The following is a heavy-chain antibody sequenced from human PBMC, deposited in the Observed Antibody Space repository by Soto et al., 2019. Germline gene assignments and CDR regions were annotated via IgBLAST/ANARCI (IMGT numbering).Heavy chain of an antibody. J-gene: IGHJ6*02. Sequence: GGSLRLSCAASGFTFSSYAMHWVRQAPGKGLEWVAVISYDGSNKYYADSVKGRFTISRDNSKSTLYLQMNSLRAEDTAVYYCARVMVRGVIADRYYYGMDVWGQGTTVTVSS. CDR3: ARVMVRGVIADRYYYGMDV. D-gene: IGHD3-10*01. CDR2: ISYDGSNK. V-gene: IGHV3-30-3*01. CDR1: GFTFSSYA.